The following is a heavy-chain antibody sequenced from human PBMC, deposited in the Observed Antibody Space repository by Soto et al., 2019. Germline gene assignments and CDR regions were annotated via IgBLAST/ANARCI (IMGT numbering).Heavy chain of an antibody. D-gene: IGHD6-19*01. Sequence: GGSLRLSCAASGFTFSSYAMHWVRQAPGKGLEWVAVISYDGSNKYYADSVKGRFTISRDNSKNTLYLQMNSLRAEDTAVYYCARAGGWLVDGSFDYWGQGTLVTVSS. CDR1: GFTFSSYA. CDR2: ISYDGSNK. V-gene: IGHV3-30-3*01. J-gene: IGHJ4*02. CDR3: ARAGGWLVDGSFDY.